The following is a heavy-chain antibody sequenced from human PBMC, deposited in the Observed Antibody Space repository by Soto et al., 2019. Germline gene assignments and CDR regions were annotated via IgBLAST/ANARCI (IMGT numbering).Heavy chain of an antibody. Sequence: QVQVVESGGGVVQPGRSLRLSCATSGFTFSSYGMHWVRQAPGKGLEWVAVIWHDGKNKYYADSVKGRFTISRDNSKNTLDLKMDSLRAEDTAVYHCARDPGSAEAIDYWGQGTLVTVSS. D-gene: IGHD1-26*01. CDR3: ARDPGSAEAIDY. V-gene: IGHV3-33*01. CDR1: GFTFSSYG. J-gene: IGHJ4*02. CDR2: IWHDGKNK.